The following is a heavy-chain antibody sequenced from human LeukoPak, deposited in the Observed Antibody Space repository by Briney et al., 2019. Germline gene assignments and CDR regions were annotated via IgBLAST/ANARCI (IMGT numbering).Heavy chain of an antibody. Sequence: GGSLRLSCAASGFTFSSCWMSWVRQAPGKGLEWVANIKEDGSEKYYVDSVKGRCTISRDNAKNSLYLEMHSPRAEDTAVYYCATATFTSGWYAWGQGTLVAVSS. D-gene: IGHD6-19*01. J-gene: IGHJ4*02. CDR2: IKEDGSEK. CDR1: GFTFSSCW. V-gene: IGHV3-7*01. CDR3: ATATFTSGWYA.